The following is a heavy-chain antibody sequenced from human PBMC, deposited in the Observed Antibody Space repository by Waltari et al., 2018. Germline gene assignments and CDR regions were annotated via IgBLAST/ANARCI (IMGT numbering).Heavy chain of an antibody. V-gene: IGHV1-2*02. CDR1: GYFLSEQY. D-gene: IGHD1-26*01. Sequence: QAQLVQSGAEVRKPGAAVKVSCKASGYFLSEQYIHWVRQAPGQGLEWMGWINPKSGDIKAAQKFQGRVTMARDTSIGTVYMDLSSLRSDDTALYYCARDRAHSGRYPDAFDIWGQGTMVTVSS. J-gene: IGHJ3*02. CDR2: INPKSGDI. CDR3: ARDRAHSGRYPDAFDI.